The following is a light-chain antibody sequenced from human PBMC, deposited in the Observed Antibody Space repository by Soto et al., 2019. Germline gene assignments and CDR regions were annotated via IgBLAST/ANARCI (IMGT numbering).Light chain of an antibody. V-gene: IGKV3-15*01. CDR2: DTS. J-gene: IGKJ1*01. CDR3: QQYIDWPPGT. Sequence: EIVVTQSPATLSVSPGERVTLSCRASQSVSSSLAWYQQRPGQAPGLLIYDTSTRAAGISARFSGSGSGTEFTLTISSLQSEDFAVYYCQQYIDWPPGTF. CDR1: QSVSSS.